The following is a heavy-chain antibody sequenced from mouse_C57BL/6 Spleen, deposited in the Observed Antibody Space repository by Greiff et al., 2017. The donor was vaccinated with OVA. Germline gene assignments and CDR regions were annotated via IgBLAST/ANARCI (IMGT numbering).Heavy chain of an antibody. D-gene: IGHD1-1*02. CDR1: GFTFSDYY. V-gene: IGHV5-16*01. CDR2: INYDGSST. CDR3: ARVDYDYDAMDY. Sequence: EVHLVESEGGLVQPGSSMKLSCTASGFTFSDYYMAWVRQVPEKGLEWVANINYDGSSTYYLDSLKSRFIISRDNAKNILYLQMSSLKSEDTATYYCARVDYDYDAMDYWGQGTSVTVSS. J-gene: IGHJ4*01.